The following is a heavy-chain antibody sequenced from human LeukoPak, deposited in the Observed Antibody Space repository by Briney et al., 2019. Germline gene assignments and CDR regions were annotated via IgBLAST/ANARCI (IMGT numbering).Heavy chain of an antibody. V-gene: IGHV4-59*08. CDR3: ARHSMGYSYGTAIDY. CDR2: IYYSGST. CDR1: GGSISSYY. D-gene: IGHD5-18*01. Sequence: PSETLSLTCTVSGGSISSYYWSWIRHPPGKGLELIGYIYYSGSTNYNPSLKSRVTISVDTSKNQFSLKLSSVTAADTAVYYCARHSMGYSYGTAIDYWGQGTLVTVSS. J-gene: IGHJ4*02.